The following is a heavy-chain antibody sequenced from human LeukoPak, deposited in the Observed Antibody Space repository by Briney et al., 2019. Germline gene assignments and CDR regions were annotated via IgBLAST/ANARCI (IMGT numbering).Heavy chain of an antibody. Sequence: SVKVSCKASGGTFSSYAISWVRQAPGQGLECMGGIIPIFGTANYAQKFQGRVTITADESTSTAYMELSSLRSEDTAVYYCALVGAHKVLSGDYWGQGTLVTVSS. V-gene: IGHV1-69*01. D-gene: IGHD1-26*01. CDR1: GGTFSSYA. CDR2: IIPIFGTA. CDR3: ALVGAHKVLSGDY. J-gene: IGHJ4*02.